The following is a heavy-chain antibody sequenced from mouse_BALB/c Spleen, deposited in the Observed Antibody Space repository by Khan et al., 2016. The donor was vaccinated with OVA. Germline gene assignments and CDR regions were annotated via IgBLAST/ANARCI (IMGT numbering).Heavy chain of an antibody. CDR1: GFAFSSYD. CDR2: INSRGSYT. V-gene: IGHV5-9*02. J-gene: IGHJ4*01. CDR3: TRHGGFNPYYAMDY. Sequence: EVQLVESGGGSVKPGGSLKLSCATSGFAFSSYDMSWVRQTPEKRLEWVAIINSRGSYTYYADSVKGRFTISRANARNTLYLQMSSLRSDDTALYYCTRHGGFNPYYAMDYWGQGTSVTVSS.